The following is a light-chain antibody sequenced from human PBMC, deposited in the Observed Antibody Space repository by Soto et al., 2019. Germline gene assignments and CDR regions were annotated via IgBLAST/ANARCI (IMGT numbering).Light chain of an antibody. CDR3: QQFSTYPLT. Sequence: ALQLTQSPSSLSASVGDRVTITCRATQDISSALAWYQQKPGNTPKLLIYDASNLQSGVPSRFSGSGSGTDFTLTISSLQPEDFATYYCQQFSTYPLTFGGGTKVEIK. CDR1: QDISSA. CDR2: DAS. J-gene: IGKJ4*01. V-gene: IGKV1-13*02.